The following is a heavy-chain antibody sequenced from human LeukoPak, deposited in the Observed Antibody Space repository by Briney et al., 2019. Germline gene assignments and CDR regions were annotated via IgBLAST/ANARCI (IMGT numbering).Heavy chain of an antibody. CDR1: GFTFSNAW. CDR3: TTPYPVVPAEDY. V-gene: IGHV3-15*01. Sequence: GGFLRLSCAASGFTFSNAWMSWVRQAPGKGLEWVGRIKSKTDGGTTDYAAPVKGRFTISRDDSKNTLYLQMNSLKTEDTAVYYCTTPYPVVPAEDYWGQGTLVTVSS. CDR2: IKSKTDGGTT. J-gene: IGHJ4*02. D-gene: IGHD2-2*01.